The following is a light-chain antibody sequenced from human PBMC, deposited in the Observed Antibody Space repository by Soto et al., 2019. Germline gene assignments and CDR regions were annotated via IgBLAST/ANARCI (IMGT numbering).Light chain of an antibody. CDR3: AAWDDSLRGVV. J-gene: IGLJ3*02. CDR2: GNS. CDR1: SSNVGFNA. V-gene: IGLV1-47*02. Sequence: QSVLTQPPSASGAPGQRVTLSCVGGSSNVGFNAVNWYQQIPGAALKLLMHGNSQRPSGVPDRFSGSKSGTSASLAIIGLRTEDEAHYYCAAWDDSLRGVVFGGGTKLTVL.